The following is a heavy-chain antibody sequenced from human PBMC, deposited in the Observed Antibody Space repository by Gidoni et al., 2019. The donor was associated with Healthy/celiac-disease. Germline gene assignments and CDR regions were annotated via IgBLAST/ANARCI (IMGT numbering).Heavy chain of an antibody. V-gene: IGHV6-1*01. CDR1: GDSVPSNSAA. CDR3: ARDSGSFIRFLEWLPDSTYYYYGMDV. D-gene: IGHD3-3*01. Sequence: QVQLQQSGPGLVQPSQTPSLTCAIPGDSVPSNSAAWNRTRLSPSGGLEWPGTTYHRSKGYNDYAVYVKSRININSDASKNQFSLQLNSVNPEDTAVYYCARDSGSFIRFLEWLPDSTYYYYGMDVWGQGTTVTVSS. J-gene: IGHJ6*01. CDR2: TYHRSKGYN.